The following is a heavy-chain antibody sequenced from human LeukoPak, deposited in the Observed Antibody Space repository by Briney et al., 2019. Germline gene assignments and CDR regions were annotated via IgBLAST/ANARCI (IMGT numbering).Heavy chain of an antibody. CDR2: IRSKAYGGTT. CDR3: RQGFSMVRGV. CDR1: GFTFGDYA. V-gene: IGHV3-49*04. D-gene: IGHD3-10*01. J-gene: IGHJ4*02. Sequence: GGSLRLSCTASGFTFGDYAMSWVRQAPGKGLEWVGFIRSKAYGGTTEYAASVKGRFTISRDDSKSIAYLQMNSLKTKDTAVYYCRQGFSMVRGVWGQGTLVTVSS.